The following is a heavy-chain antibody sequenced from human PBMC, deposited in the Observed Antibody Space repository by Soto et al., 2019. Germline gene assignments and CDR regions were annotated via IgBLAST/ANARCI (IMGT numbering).Heavy chain of an antibody. CDR3: ARDAALKWFDP. CDR2: VYYSGST. V-gene: IGHV4-31*03. Sequence: QVQLQESGPRLVKPSQTLSLTCTVSGGSTSSGGYYWSWIRQYPGKGLEWIGFVYYSGSTYYNPSLKSRVILSVDTSKKQFSLKLSSVTAADTAVYYCARDAALKWFDPWGQGTLVTVSS. CDR1: GGSTSSGGYY. J-gene: IGHJ5*02. D-gene: IGHD2-15*01.